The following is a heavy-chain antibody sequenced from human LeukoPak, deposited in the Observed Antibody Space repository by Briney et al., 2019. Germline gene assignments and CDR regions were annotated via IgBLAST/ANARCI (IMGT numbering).Heavy chain of an antibody. CDR2: ISSSSSYI. Sequence: GGSLRLSCAASGFTFSSYSMNWVRQAPGKGLEWVSSISSSSSYIYYADSVKGRFTISRDNAKNSLYLQMNSLRAEDTAVYYCAKAERYYYDSSGYFFDYWGQGTLVTVSS. CDR3: AKAERYYYDSSGYFFDY. D-gene: IGHD3-22*01. J-gene: IGHJ4*02. V-gene: IGHV3-21*04. CDR1: GFTFSSYS.